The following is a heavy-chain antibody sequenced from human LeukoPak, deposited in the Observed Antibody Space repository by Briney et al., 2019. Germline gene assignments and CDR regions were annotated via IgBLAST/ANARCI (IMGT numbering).Heavy chain of an antibody. Sequence: GGSLRLSCTASGLPFSSYEMNWVRQAPGKGLEWISYISSRGTTIYYADSVKGRFTISRDNAENSLYLQMNSLRAEDTAVYYCARVYDTSGYKTPPPDYWGQGTPVTVSS. CDR2: ISSRGTTI. CDR3: ARVYDTSGYKTPPPDY. CDR1: GLPFSSYE. J-gene: IGHJ4*02. D-gene: IGHD3-22*01. V-gene: IGHV3-48*03.